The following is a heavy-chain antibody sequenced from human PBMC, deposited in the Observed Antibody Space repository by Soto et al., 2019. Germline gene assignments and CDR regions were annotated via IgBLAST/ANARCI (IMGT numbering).Heavy chain of an antibody. J-gene: IGHJ6*03. V-gene: IGHV1-24*01. CDR3: ARGMGLLWFGEEYYYYYMDV. CDR2: FDPEDGET. D-gene: IGHD3-10*01. Sequence: ASVKVSCKVSGYTLTELSMHWVRQAPGKGLEWMGGFDPEDGETIYAQKFQGRVTMTEDTSTDTAYMELSSLRSEDTAVYYCARGMGLLWFGEEYYYYYMDVWGKGTTVTVSS. CDR1: GYTLTELS.